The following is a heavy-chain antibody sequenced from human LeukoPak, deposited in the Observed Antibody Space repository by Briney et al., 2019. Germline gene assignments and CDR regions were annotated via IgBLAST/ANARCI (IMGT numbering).Heavy chain of an antibody. J-gene: IGHJ4*02. Sequence: GGSLRLSCAASGFTVSSNYMSWVRQAPGKGLEWVSVIYSGGSTYYADSVKGRFTISRDNSKNTLYLQMNSLRAEDTAVYYCARAPYCSSTSCYSNYFDYWGQGTQVTVSS. D-gene: IGHD2-2*01. CDR2: IYSGGST. V-gene: IGHV3-66*02. CDR3: ARAPYCSSTSCYSNYFDY. CDR1: GFTVSSNY.